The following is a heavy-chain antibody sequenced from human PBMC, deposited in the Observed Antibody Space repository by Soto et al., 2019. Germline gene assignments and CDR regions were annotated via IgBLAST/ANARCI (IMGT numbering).Heavy chain of an antibody. V-gene: IGHV3-30-3*01. CDR3: ARAGSSNWNRYYYYGMDV. J-gene: IGHJ6*02. CDR1: AFTFSNYA. CDR2: ISYDGNDK. D-gene: IGHD1-20*01. Sequence: ESGGGVVQRWRSLRLSCSASAFTFSNYAMHWVRQAPGKGLEWVALISYDGNDKFYADSVKGRFTISRDNSQNMLYLQMNSLTTDDTAVYYCARAGSSNWNRYYYYGMDVWGQGTTVTVSS.